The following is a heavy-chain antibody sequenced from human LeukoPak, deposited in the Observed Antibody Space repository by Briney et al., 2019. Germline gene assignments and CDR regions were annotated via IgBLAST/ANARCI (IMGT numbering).Heavy chain of an antibody. V-gene: IGHV4-4*07. J-gene: IGHJ4*02. CDR2: IYTSGST. Sequence: TPSETLSLTCTVSGGSISSYYWSWIRQPAGKGLEWIGRIYTSGSTNYNPSLKSRVTMSVDTSKNQFSLKLSSVTAADTAVYYCARVHSGYDFAVGTVTYFDYWGQGTLVTVSS. CDR1: GGSISSYY. D-gene: IGHD5-12*01. CDR3: ARVHSGYDFAVGTVTYFDY.